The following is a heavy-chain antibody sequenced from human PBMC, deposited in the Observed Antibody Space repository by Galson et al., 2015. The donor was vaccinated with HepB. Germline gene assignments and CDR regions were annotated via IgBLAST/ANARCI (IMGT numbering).Heavy chain of an antibody. Sequence: SLRLSCAASGFTFSSYAMSWVRQAPGKGLEWVSAISGSGGSTYYADSVKGRFTISRDNSKNTLYLQMNSLRAEDTAVYYCAKDFMVRGVKGGMDVWGQGTTVTVSS. CDR3: AKDFMVRGVKGGMDV. J-gene: IGHJ6*02. D-gene: IGHD3-10*01. CDR1: GFTFSSYA. V-gene: IGHV3-23*01. CDR2: ISGSGGST.